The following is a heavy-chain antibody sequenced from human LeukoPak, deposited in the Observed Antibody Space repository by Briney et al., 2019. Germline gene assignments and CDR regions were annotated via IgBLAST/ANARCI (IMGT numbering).Heavy chain of an antibody. V-gene: IGHV4-61*08. D-gene: IGHD6-6*01. CDR3: ARHRQLVHWFDP. Sequence: SETLSLTCTVSGGSISSGGYYWSWIRQHPGKGLEWIGDIYYSGSTNYNPSLKSRVTISVDASKNQFSLNLSSVTAADTAVYYCARHRQLVHWFDPWGQGVLVTVSS. CDR2: IYYSGST. CDR1: GGSISSGGYY. J-gene: IGHJ5*02.